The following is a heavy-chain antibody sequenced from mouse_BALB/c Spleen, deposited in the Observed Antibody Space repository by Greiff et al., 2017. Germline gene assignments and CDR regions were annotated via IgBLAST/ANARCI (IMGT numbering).Heavy chain of an antibody. J-gene: IGHJ1*01. V-gene: IGHV5-17*02. CDR3: AREYYGNFDV. D-gene: IGHD1-1*01. CDR1: GFTFSSFG. Sequence: EVQRVESGGGLVQPGGSRKLSCAASGFTFSSFGMHWVRQAPEKGLEWVAYISSGSSTIYYADTVKGRFTISRDNPKNTLFLQMISLRSEDTAMYSCAREYYGNFDVWGAGTTVTVSS. CDR2: ISSGSSTI.